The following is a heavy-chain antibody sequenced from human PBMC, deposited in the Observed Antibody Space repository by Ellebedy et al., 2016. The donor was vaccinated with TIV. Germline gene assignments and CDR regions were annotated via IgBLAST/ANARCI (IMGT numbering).Heavy chain of an antibody. D-gene: IGHD1-1*01. J-gene: IGHJ2*01. CDR2: INSDGTTT. V-gene: IGHV3-74*01. Sequence: GESLKISCAASGFTSNNYWRHWVRQVPGKALVWVSRINSDGTTTSYADSVKGRFTISRDNAKNTLYLQMRSLRAEDTAVYYCAISGRERRSWYLDLWGRGTLVTVSS. CDR3: AISGRERRSWYLDL. CDR1: GFTSNNYW.